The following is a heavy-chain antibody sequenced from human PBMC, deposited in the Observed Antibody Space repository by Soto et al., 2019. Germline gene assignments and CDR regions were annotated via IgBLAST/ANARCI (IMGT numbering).Heavy chain of an antibody. CDR2: IYSGGST. Sequence: GGSLRLSCAASGFTVSSNYMSWVRQAPGKGLEWVSVIYSGGSTYYADSVKGRFTISRDNSKNTVYLQMNSLRAEDTAVYYCARAYYGDYVGAFDIWGQGTMVTVSS. D-gene: IGHD4-17*01. J-gene: IGHJ3*02. V-gene: IGHV3-53*01. CDR3: ARAYYGDYVGAFDI. CDR1: GFTVSSNY.